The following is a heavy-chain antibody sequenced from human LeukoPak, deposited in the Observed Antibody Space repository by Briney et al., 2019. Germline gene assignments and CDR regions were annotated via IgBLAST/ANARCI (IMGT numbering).Heavy chain of an antibody. J-gene: IGHJ5*02. D-gene: IGHD3-10*01. V-gene: IGHV4-34*01. Sequence: SETLSLTCAVYGGSFSGYYWSWLRQPPGKGLEWIGEINHSGSTNYNPSLKSRVTISVDTSKNQFSLKLSSVTAADAAVYYCARRLRGSGSYNWFDHWGQGTLVTVSS. CDR2: INHSGST. CDR1: GGSFSGYY. CDR3: ARRLRGSGSYNWFDH.